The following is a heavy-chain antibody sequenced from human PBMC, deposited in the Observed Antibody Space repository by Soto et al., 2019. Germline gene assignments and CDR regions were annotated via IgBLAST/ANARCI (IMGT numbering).Heavy chain of an antibody. CDR1: GFTFSSYA. D-gene: IGHD3-10*01. Sequence: GGSLRLSCAASGFTFSSYAMHWVRQAPGKGLEWVAVISYDGSNKYYADSVKGRFTISRDNSKNTLYLQMNSLTTEDTAVYYCARDQNYSGSGSYYITFYFDYWGQGTLVTVSS. J-gene: IGHJ4*02. V-gene: IGHV3-30-3*01. CDR2: ISYDGSNK. CDR3: ARDQNYSGSGSYYITFYFDY.